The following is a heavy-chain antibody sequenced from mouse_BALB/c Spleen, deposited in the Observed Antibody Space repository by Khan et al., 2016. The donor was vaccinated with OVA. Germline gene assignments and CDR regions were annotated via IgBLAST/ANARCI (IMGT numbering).Heavy chain of an antibody. CDR1: GFSLTTYG. Sequence: QVQLHPSGSGLVQPSQSLSITCTVSGFSLTTYGVHWVRQSPGKGLEWLGVIWSGGSTDYNAPFISRLSISKDSSKSQVFFKMNSLKVNETAIYNSARKDDYEEGLAYGGQGKMVTV. CDR2: IWSGGST. V-gene: IGHV2-2*02. J-gene: IGHJ3*01. D-gene: IGHD2-4*01. CDR3: ARKDDYEEGLAY.